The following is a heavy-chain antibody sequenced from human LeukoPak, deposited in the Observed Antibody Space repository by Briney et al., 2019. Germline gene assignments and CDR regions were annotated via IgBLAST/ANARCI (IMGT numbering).Heavy chain of an antibody. CDR1: GFTFSNYG. D-gene: IGHD1-7*01. V-gene: IGHV3-30*02. Sequence: GGSLRLSCAASGFTFSNYGMFWVRQAPGQGLEWVAIIQYDGSKEYYADSVKGRFTISRDNSKNTLYLQMNSLRPDDTAVYYCTRGGLELRRFDPWGQGTLVTVSS. CDR3: TRGGLELRRFDP. CDR2: IQYDGSKE. J-gene: IGHJ5*02.